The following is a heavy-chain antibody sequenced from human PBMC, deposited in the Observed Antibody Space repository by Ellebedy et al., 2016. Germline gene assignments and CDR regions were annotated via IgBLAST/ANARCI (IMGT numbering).Heavy chain of an antibody. CDR3: SRDLGVD. CDR1: GASVSSATYY. J-gene: IGHJ4*02. Sequence: SETLSLTCTVSGASVSSATYYWGWIRQPPGMGLEWIAMISYGGTAYYNPSLKSRVTISIDTSQNRFSLNLSSLTAADTAVYYCSRDLGVDWGQGVLVTVSS. V-gene: IGHV4-39*07. CDR2: ISYGGTA. D-gene: IGHD3-16*01.